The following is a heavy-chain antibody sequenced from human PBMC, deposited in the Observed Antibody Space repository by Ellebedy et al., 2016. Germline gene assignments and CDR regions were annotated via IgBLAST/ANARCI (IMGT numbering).Heavy chain of an antibody. J-gene: IGHJ4*02. CDR2: ISGGGDST. V-gene: IGHV3-23*01. CDR1: GFTFSRYA. D-gene: IGHD5-12*01. CDR3: AKDRDIVATPPSLDY. Sequence: GESLKISXAASGFTFSRYAMSWVRQAPGKGLEWVSAISGGGDSTYYADSVKGRFTISRDNSKNTLYLQMNSLRAEDTALYYCAKDRDIVATPPSLDYWGQGTLVTVSS.